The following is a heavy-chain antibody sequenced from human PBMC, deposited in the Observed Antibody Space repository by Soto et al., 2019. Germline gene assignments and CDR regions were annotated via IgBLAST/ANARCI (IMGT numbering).Heavy chain of an antibody. CDR3: ARDFPLSEYRYSGSYYYYY. J-gene: IGHJ4*02. CDR2: IYADGRT. V-gene: IGHV3-66*01. CDR1: GFTFSDYY. Sequence: VQLVESGGGLVKPGGSLRLSRAASGFTFSDYYMSWVRQAPGKGLEWVSVIYADGRTYYADSVKGRFTISRDNSKNTLYLQMTSLRVEDTATYYCARDFPLSEYRYSGSYYYYYWGQGTLVTVSS. D-gene: IGHD1-26*01.